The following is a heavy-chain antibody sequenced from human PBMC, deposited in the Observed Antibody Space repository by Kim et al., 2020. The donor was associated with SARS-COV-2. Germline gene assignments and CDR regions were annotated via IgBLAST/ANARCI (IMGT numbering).Heavy chain of an antibody. Sequence: GGSLRLSCAASGFTFRSYAMHWVRQAPGKGLEWVAVILYDGSNKYYADSVKGRFTISRDNSKNTLYLQMNSLRAEDSAVYYCARDLMGYCSGTNCSPGRWYFDYWGQGTLVTVSS. V-gene: IGHV3-30*01. J-gene: IGHJ4*02. D-gene: IGHD2-15*01. CDR2: ILYDGSNK. CDR1: GFTFRSYA. CDR3: ARDLMGYCSGTNCSPGRWYFDY.